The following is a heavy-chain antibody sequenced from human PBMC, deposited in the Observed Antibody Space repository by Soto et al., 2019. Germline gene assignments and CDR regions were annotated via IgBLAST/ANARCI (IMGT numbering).Heavy chain of an antibody. CDR3: ARSRYSGYDLSPFDY. D-gene: IGHD5-12*01. Sequence: PSETLSLTCAVYGGSFSGYYWSWIRQPPGKGLEWIGEINHSGSTNYNPSLKSRVTISLDTSKNQFSLKLSSVTAADTAVYYCARSRYSGYDLSPFDYWGQGALVTVSS. CDR1: GGSFSGYY. CDR2: INHSGST. J-gene: IGHJ4*02. V-gene: IGHV4-34*01.